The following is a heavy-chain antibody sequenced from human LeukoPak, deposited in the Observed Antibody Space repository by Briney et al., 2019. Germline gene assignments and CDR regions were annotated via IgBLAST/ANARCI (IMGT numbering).Heavy chain of an antibody. Sequence: GGSLRLSCAASGFTFSSYNMNWVRQAPGKGLEWVSSISTSSIYIYYADSVKGRFTISRDNAKHSLYLQMNSLRAEDTAVYYCARAGDGYNSPIDYWGQGTLVTVSS. D-gene: IGHD5-24*01. V-gene: IGHV3-21*01. CDR2: ISTSSIYI. CDR1: GFTFSSYN. J-gene: IGHJ4*02. CDR3: ARAGDGYNSPIDY.